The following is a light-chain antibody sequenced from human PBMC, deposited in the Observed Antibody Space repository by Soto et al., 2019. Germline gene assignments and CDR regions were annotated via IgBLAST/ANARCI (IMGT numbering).Light chain of an antibody. Sequence: EVVMTQSPASLSASPGERVTLSCRASQNIRSSLAWYQQRPGQAPRLLICDASTRATGIPPRFSGGGSGTEFTVTISSLQSEDFAIYYCQQYDIWTPYTFGQGTKVDIK. CDR1: QNIRSS. V-gene: IGKV3-15*01. CDR3: QQYDIWTPYT. J-gene: IGKJ2*01. CDR2: DAS.